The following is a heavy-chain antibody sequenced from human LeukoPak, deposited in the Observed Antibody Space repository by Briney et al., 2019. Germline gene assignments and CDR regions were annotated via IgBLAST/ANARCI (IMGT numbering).Heavy chain of an antibody. CDR3: ARNSYYYDSSGYHDAFDI. V-gene: IGHV3-74*01. CDR2: INSDGSST. D-gene: IGHD3-22*01. J-gene: IGHJ3*02. CDR1: GFTFSSYW. Sequence: PGGSLRLSCAASGFTFSSYWMHWVRQAPGKGLVWVSRINSDGSSTSYADSVKGRFTISRDNAKNTLYLQMNSPRAEDTAVYYCARNSYYYDSSGYHDAFDIWGQGTMVTVSS.